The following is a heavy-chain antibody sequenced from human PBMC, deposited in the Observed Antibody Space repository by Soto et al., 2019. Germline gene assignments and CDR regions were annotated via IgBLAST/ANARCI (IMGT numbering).Heavy chain of an antibody. CDR2: ISYDGSNK. J-gene: IGHJ6*02. CDR3: ASDYSGSYYVCGMDV. V-gene: IGHV3-30*04. CDR1: GFTFSSYA. D-gene: IGHD1-26*01. Sequence: GGSLRLSCAASGFTFSSYAMHWVRQAPGKGLEWVAVISYDGSNKYYADSVKGRFTISRDNSKNTLYLQMNSLRAEDTAVYYCASDYSGSYYVCGMDVWGQGTTVTVSS.